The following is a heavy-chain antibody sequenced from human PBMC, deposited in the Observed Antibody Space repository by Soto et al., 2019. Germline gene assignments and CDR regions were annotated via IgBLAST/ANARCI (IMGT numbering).Heavy chain of an antibody. J-gene: IGHJ4*02. CDR2: ISAYNGNT. CDR1: GYTFTSYG. D-gene: IGHD6-13*01. Sequence: QVQLVQSGAEVKKPGASVKVSCKASGYTFTSYGISWVRQAPGQGLEWMGWISAYNGNTNYAQKRQGRVTXXTXTVXSTAYMELRSLRSDDTAVYYCARVLGVEQQLAFDYWGQGTLVTVSS. V-gene: IGHV1-18*01. CDR3: ARVLGVEQQLAFDY.